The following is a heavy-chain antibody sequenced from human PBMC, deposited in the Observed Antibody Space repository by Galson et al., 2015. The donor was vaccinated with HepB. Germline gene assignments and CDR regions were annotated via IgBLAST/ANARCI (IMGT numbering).Heavy chain of an antibody. CDR3: ARDSGPQDVDTAMVKSDY. J-gene: IGHJ4*02. CDR2: TYYRSKWYN. V-gene: IGHV6-1*01. CDR1: GDSVSSNSAA. D-gene: IGHD5-18*01. Sequence: CAISGDSVSSNSAAWNWIRQSPSRGLEWLGRTYYRSKWYNDYAESVKSRININPDTSKNQFSLQLNSVTPEDTAVYYCARDSGPQDVDTAMVKSDYWGQGSLVTVSS.